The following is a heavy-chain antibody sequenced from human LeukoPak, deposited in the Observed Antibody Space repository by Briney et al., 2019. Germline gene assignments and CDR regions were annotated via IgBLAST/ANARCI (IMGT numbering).Heavy chain of an antibody. J-gene: IGHJ6*02. D-gene: IGHD3-10*01. CDR2: ISGSGGST. CDR3: AREQVLRGWFGEFHYYYGMDV. CDR1: GFTFSSYA. V-gene: IGHV3-23*01. Sequence: GGSLRLSCAASGFTFSSYAMSWVCQAPGKGLEWVSAISGSGGSTYYADSVKGRFTISRDNAKNSLYLQMNSLRAEDTAVYYCAREQVLRGWFGEFHYYYGMDVWGQGTTVTVSS.